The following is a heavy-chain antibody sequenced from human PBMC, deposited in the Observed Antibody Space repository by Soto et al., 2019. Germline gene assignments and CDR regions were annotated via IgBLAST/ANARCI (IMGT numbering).Heavy chain of an antibody. D-gene: IGHD2-2*01. Sequence: QVQLVESGGGLVKPGGSLRLSCAASGFTFSDYFMTWIRQAPGKGLEWVSYTATSGSSVYYADSVKGRFTISRDNAKNSLFMQMNSLRADDTAGYYCASSMGPLPTFDYWGQGTLVTVSS. CDR3: ASSMGPLPTFDY. J-gene: IGHJ4*02. V-gene: IGHV3-11*01. CDR1: GFTFSDYF. CDR2: TATSGSSV.